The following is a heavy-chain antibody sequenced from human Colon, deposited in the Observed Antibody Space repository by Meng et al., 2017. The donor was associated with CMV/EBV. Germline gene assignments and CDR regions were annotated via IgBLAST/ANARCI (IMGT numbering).Heavy chain of an antibody. CDR3: ARDVELPYYGMDA. D-gene: IGHD1-7*01. J-gene: IGHJ6*02. Sequence: GESLKISCAASGFTFSSYWMHWVRQAPGKGLVWVSRINSDGSSTSYADSVKGRFTISRDNANNSLYLQMNSLRAEDTAIYYCARDVELPYYGMDAWGQGTTVTVSS. V-gene: IGHV3-74*01. CDR2: INSDGSST. CDR1: GFTFSSYW.